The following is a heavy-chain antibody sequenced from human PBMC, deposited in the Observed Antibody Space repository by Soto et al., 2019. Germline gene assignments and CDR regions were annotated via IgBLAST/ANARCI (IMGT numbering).Heavy chain of an antibody. Sequence: QLQLQESGPGLVKPSETLSLTCSVSGRSISSSSYYWGWIRQPPGKGLEWIGSVYNSGTTYYNPSLKSRVTISVDTSKNQLSLKMNSVTAADTAVYYCARLGGSGSYTGLQNWGQGTLVTVSS. CDR1: GRSISSSSYY. V-gene: IGHV4-39*01. CDR3: ARLGGSGSYTGLQN. D-gene: IGHD3-10*01. J-gene: IGHJ1*01. CDR2: VYNSGTT.